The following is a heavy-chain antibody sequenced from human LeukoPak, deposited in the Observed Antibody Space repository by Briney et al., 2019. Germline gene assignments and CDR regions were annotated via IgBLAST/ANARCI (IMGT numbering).Heavy chain of an antibody. V-gene: IGHV3-7*02. J-gene: IGHJ6*02. CDR3: AKNGGPHGMDV. Sequence: GGSLRLSCAASGFTFYTFWMTWVRQGPGKGLEWVANIKHDGSETNYVDSVKGRFTISRDNAKNSLHLQMNSLRVEDTAVYYCAKNGGPHGMDVWGQGTTVTVSS. CDR2: IKHDGSET. D-gene: IGHD3-16*01. CDR1: GFTFYTFW.